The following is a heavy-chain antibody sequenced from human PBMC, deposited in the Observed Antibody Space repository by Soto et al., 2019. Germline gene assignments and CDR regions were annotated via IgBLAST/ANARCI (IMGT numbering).Heavy chain of an antibody. D-gene: IGHD1-1*01. Sequence: EVQLVESGGGLVQPGGSLRLSCATSGFTFSGHLMDWVRQAPGKGLEWVARSTNKASGYTTHYAASVTGRFSISRDDSKNSLYLQMDGLKTEDTAVYYCASPEFGTFDYWGQGTLVTVSS. CDR2: STNKASGYTT. V-gene: IGHV3-72*01. CDR1: GFTFSGHL. J-gene: IGHJ4*02. CDR3: ASPEFGTFDY.